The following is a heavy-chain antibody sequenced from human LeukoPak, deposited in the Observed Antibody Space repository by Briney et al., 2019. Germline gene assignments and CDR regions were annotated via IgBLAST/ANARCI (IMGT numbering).Heavy chain of an antibody. CDR3: ATLTKHYDYVWGSYRYRVGLPDY. CDR1: GYTLTELS. CDR2: FDPEDGET. Sequence: GASVKVSCKVSGYTLTELSMHWVRQAPGKGLEWMGGFDPEDGETIYAQKFQGRVTMTEDTSTDTAYMELSSLRSEDTAVYYCATLTKHYDYVWGSYRYRVGLPDYWGQGTLVTVSS. J-gene: IGHJ4*02. D-gene: IGHD3-16*02. V-gene: IGHV1-24*01.